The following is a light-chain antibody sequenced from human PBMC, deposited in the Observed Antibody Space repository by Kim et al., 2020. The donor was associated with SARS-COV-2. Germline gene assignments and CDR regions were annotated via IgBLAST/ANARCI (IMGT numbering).Light chain of an antibody. Sequence: QRSNTSCSGITSTIGSNYVSWHQQLPGTAPKLRTYSNDQRPSGDPDRFAGSKSGTSASLAISWLRSEDKADYYCAAWDDSLNAWVVGGGTQLTVL. CDR3: AAWDDSLNAWV. CDR2: SND. J-gene: IGLJ3*02. V-gene: IGLV1-47*02. CDR1: TSTIGSNY.